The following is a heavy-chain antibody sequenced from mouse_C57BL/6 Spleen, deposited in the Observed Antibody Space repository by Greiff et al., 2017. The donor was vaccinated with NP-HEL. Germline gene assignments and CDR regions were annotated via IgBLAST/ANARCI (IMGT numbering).Heavy chain of an antibody. CDR1: GFSLTSYG. CDR3: AANYYGSSSSIYAMDY. Sequence: QVQLQQSGPGLVQPSQSLSITCTVSGFSLTSYGVHWVRQSPGKGLEWLGVIWRGGSTDYTAAFMSRLSITKDNSKSQVFCKMNSLQADDTAIYYCAANYYGSSSSIYAMDYWGQGTSVTVSS. CDR2: IWRGGST. J-gene: IGHJ4*01. V-gene: IGHV2-5*01. D-gene: IGHD1-1*01.